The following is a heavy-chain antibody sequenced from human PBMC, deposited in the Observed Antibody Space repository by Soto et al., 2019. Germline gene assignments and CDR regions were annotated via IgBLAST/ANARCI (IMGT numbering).Heavy chain of an antibody. CDR2: ISGSGGTT. V-gene: IGHV3-23*01. CDR3: AKEVQEWLPGYYFDY. D-gene: IGHD5-12*01. CDR1: GFTFTNYA. J-gene: IGHJ4*02. Sequence: EVQLLESGGGLIQRGGSLRLYCAASGFTFTNYAMSWVRQAPGKGLEWVSGISGSGGTTNYADSVKGRFTISRDNSKNTLFLLMDSLRAEDTAVYYCAKEVQEWLPGYYFDYWGQGTLVTVSS.